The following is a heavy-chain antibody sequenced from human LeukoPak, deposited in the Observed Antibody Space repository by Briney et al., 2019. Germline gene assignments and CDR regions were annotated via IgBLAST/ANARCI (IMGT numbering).Heavy chain of an antibody. CDR2: IMPLFGTA. CDR3: ARVDRYYFYLDV. V-gene: IGHV1-69*05. D-gene: IGHD3-9*01. J-gene: IGHJ6*03. Sequence: SVKVSCKASGGTSSTYTITWVRQAPGQGPEWMGGIMPLFGTANYAQKFQGRVTFTTDDSTSTAYMELSSLISEDTAIYYCARVDRYYFYLDVWGKGTTITVSS. CDR1: GGTSSTYT.